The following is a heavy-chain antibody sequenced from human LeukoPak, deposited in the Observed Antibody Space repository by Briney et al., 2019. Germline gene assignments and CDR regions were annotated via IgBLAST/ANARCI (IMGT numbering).Heavy chain of an antibody. D-gene: IGHD2-2*01. CDR2: ISGSGGST. V-gene: IGHV3-23*01. Sequence: GGSLRLSCAASGFTFSSYAMSWVRLAPGKGLEWVSAISGSGGSTYYADSVKGRFTISRDNSKNTLYLQMNSLRAEDTAVYYCAKDGEDIVVVPAAIYYWGQGTLVTVSS. CDR1: GFTFSSYA. J-gene: IGHJ4*02. CDR3: AKDGEDIVVVPAAIYY.